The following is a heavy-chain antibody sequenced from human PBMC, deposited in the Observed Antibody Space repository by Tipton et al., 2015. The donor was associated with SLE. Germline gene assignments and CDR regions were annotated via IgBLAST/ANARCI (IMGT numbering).Heavy chain of an antibody. CDR3: ARQLAAAGTDWFDP. CDR2: IYYNGRT. Sequence: TLSLTCTVSGGPTSSYYWSWIRQPPGKGLEWLGYIYYNGRTNYNPSLKSRVSISIDTSKNHFSLRVSSVTAADTAVYYCARQLAAAGTDWFDPWGQGTLVTVSS. J-gene: IGHJ5*02. V-gene: IGHV4-59*08. CDR1: GGPTSSYY. D-gene: IGHD6-13*01.